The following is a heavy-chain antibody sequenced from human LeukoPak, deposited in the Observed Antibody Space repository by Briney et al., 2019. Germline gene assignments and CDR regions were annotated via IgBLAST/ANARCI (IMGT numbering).Heavy chain of an antibody. CDR3: ARFTYGQFDY. D-gene: IGHD2-8*01. CDR2: IYYSGST. V-gene: IGHV4-59*01. CDR1: GGSISSYY. J-gene: IGHJ4*02. Sequence: SETLSLTCTVSGGSISSYYWSWIRRPPGKGLEWIGYIYYSGSTNYNPSLKSRVTISVDTSKNQFSLKLSSVTAADTAVYYCARFTYGQFDYWGQGTLVTVSS.